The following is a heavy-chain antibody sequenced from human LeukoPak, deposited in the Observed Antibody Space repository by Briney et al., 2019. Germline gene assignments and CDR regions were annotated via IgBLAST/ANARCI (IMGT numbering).Heavy chain of an antibody. CDR3: ARTSMVASGGFDY. Sequence: ASVKVSCKASGYTFTGYYMHWVRQAPGQGLEWMGWINPNSGGTNYAQKFQGRVTMTRDTSISTAYMELSRLRSDDTAVYYCARTSMVASGGFDYWGQGTLVTVSS. CDR1: GYTFTGYY. D-gene: IGHD2-15*01. CDR2: INPNSGGT. V-gene: IGHV1-2*02. J-gene: IGHJ4*02.